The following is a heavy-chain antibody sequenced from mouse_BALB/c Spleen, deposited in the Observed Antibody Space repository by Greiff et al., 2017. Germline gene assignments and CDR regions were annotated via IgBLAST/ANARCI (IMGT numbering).Heavy chain of an antibody. V-gene: IGHV5-17*02. J-gene: IGHJ3*01. CDR2: ISSGSSTI. CDR3: ARSGSFITTATRFAY. CDR1: GFTFSSFG. D-gene: IGHD1-2*01. Sequence: EVQLVESGGGLVQPGGSRKLSCAASGFTFSSFGMHWVRQAPEKGLEWVAYISSGSSTIYYADTVKGRFTISRDNPKNTLFLQMTSLRSEDTAMYYWARSGSFITTATRFAYWGQGTLVTVSA.